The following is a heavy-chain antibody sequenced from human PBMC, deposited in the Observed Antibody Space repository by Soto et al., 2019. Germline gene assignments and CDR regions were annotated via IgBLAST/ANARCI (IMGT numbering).Heavy chain of an antibody. D-gene: IGHD6-6*01. J-gene: IGHJ5*02. Sequence: ASVKVSYDASGYTCSSYFISWVLQAPGQGLEWMGWISAYNGNTNYAQKLQGRVTMTTDTSTSTAYMELRSLRSDDTAVYYCARDPRPRIRHNWFDPWGQGTPVTVSS. CDR1: GYTCSSYF. CDR2: ISAYNGNT. CDR3: ARDPRPRIRHNWFDP. V-gene: IGHV1-18*01.